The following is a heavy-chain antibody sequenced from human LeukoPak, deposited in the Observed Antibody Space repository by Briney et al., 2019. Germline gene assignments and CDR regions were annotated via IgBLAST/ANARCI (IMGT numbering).Heavy chain of an antibody. CDR2: VSSDGSIT. D-gene: IGHD6-19*01. CDR3: ARGKPSASSGWYVYHAFDI. V-gene: IGHV3-30*03. Sequence: GGSLRLSCTASGFTFSSYGMHWVRQAPGKGLEWLAVVSSDGSITYYPDSVNVKGRFTISRDNSRNTLYLQMNSLRSEDTAVYYCARGKPSASSGWYVYHAFDIWGQGTMVTVSS. CDR1: GFTFSSYG. J-gene: IGHJ3*02.